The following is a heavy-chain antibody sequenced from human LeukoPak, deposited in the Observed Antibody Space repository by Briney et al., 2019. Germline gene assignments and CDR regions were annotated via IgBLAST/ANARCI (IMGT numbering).Heavy chain of an antibody. J-gene: IGHJ3*02. CDR3: ARWLRQVGAFDI. V-gene: IGHV4-59*01. CDR2: IYYSGST. Sequence: PSETLSLTCTVSGGSISSYYWSWIRQPPGKGLEWIGYIYYSGSTNYNPSLKSRVTISVDTSKNQFSLKLSSVTAADTAVYYCARWLRQVGAFDIWGQGTMVTVSS. D-gene: IGHD5-18*01. CDR1: GGSISSYY.